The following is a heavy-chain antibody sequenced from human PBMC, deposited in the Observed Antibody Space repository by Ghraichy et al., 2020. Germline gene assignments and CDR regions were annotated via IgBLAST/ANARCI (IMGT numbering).Heavy chain of an antibody. CDR3: ERGRYYYDSSGYYPHFDY. CDR1: GGSISSYN. V-gene: IGHV4-59*01. J-gene: IGHJ4*02. CDR2: IYYSGST. Sequence: SETLSLTCTVSGGSISSYNWSWIRQRQGTELEWIGYIYYSGSTNYNPSLTSRVTISVDTSTNKYSLKLSSVTAAATDVYYCERGRYYYDSSGYYPHFDYWGQGTLVTVSS. D-gene: IGHD3-22*01.